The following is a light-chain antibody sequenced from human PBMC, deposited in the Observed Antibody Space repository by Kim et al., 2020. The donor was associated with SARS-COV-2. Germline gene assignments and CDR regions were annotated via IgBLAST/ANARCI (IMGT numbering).Light chain of an antibody. J-gene: IGKJ1*01. CDR3: QQYNNWPPGT. V-gene: IGKV3-15*01. CDR2: GTS. Sequence: GERATLSGRASQSVSSNLAWYQQKPGQAPRLLIYGTSTRATGIPARFSGSGSGTEFTLTISSLQSEDFAIYYCQQYNNWPPGTFGQGTKVDIK. CDR1: QSVSSN.